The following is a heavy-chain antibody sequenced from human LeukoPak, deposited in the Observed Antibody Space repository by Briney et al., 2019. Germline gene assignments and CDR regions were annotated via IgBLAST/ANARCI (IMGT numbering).Heavy chain of an antibody. CDR1: GYSISSGYY. Sequence: SETLSLTCTVSGYSISSGYYWRWSRQPPEKGLEWIGSIHHSGSTYYNPSLKSRVTISEDTSKNQFSLKLNSVTAADTAAYFCAREANWNYGYWGQGTLVTVSS. D-gene: IGHD1-7*01. CDR2: IHHSGST. J-gene: IGHJ4*02. CDR3: AREANWNYGY. V-gene: IGHV4-38-2*02.